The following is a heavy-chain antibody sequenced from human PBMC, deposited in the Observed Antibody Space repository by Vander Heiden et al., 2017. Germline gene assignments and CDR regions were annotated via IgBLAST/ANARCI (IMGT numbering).Heavy chain of an antibody. CDR2: INHSGST. Sequence: QVQLQQWGAGLLKPSETLSLTCAVYGGSFSGYSWGWIRQPPGKGLEWIGEINHSGSTNYNPSLKSRVTISVDTSKNQFSLKLSSVTAADTAVYYCARGPRYCSSTSCYGGGFDYWGQGTLVTVSS. D-gene: IGHD2-2*01. CDR1: GGSFSGYS. J-gene: IGHJ4*02. V-gene: IGHV4-34*01. CDR3: ARGPRYCSSTSCYGGGFDY.